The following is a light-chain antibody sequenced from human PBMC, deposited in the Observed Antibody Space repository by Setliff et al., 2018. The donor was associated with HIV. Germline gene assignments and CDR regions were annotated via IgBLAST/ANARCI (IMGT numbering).Light chain of an antibody. CDR3: QQYFAAPPT. CDR2: WAS. Sequence: DIVMTQSADSLAVSLGERATINCKSSRNILHNNNNKNYLAWYQLRPGQPPKLLIYWASTRASGVPERFSGSGSATDFTLTISSLQAEDVAIYYCQQYFAAPPTFGQGTKVDIK. CDR1: RNILHNNNNKNY. J-gene: IGKJ1*01. V-gene: IGKV4-1*01.